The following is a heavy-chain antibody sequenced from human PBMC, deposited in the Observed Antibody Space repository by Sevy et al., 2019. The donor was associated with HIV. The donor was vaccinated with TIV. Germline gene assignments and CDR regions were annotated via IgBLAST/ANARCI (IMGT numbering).Heavy chain of an antibody. Sequence: GGSLRLSCAASGLTFSNFAMSWVRQAPGKGLEWVSTLIGGGSRTYYEDSVTGRFIISRDNSRNTLYLQMNSLRAEDTAIYYCAKRRVQSGLSGGGANYGMDVCGRGTTVTVSS. CDR2: LIGGGSRT. CDR3: AKRRVQSGLSGGGANYGMDV. CDR1: GLTFSNFA. D-gene: IGHD2-8*02. V-gene: IGHV3-23*01. J-gene: IGHJ6*02.